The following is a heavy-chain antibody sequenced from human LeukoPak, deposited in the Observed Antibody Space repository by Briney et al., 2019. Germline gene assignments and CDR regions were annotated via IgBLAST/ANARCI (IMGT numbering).Heavy chain of an antibody. CDR2: ISSSSSTI. Sequence: GGSLRLSCAASGFTFSSYSMVWVRQAPGKGLEWVSYISSSSSTIYYADSVKGRFTISRDNAKNSLYLQMNSLRAEDTAVYYCAGDSYGSVVKYWGQGTLVTVSS. CDR3: AGDSYGSVVKY. D-gene: IGHD5-18*01. J-gene: IGHJ4*02. CDR1: GFTFSSYS. V-gene: IGHV3-48*01.